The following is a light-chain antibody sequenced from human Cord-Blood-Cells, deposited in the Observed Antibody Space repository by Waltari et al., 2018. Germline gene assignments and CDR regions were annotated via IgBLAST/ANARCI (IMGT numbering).Light chain of an antibody. CDR3: QSYDSSLSGVV. Sequence: QSVLTQPPSVSGAPGQRVTISCTGRSSNIGAGYVVHWYQQLPGTAPKLLIYCNRNRPAGVPDRFSGSKSGTSASLAITWLQAEDEADYYCQSYDSSLSGVVFGGGTKLTVL. J-gene: IGLJ2*01. V-gene: IGLV1-40*01. CDR1: SSNIGAGYV. CDR2: CNR.